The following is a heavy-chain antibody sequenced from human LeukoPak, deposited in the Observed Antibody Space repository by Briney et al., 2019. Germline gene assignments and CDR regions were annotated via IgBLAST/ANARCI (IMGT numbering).Heavy chain of an antibody. CDR2: INHSGST. Sequence: SETLSLTCAVYGGSFSGYYWSWIRQPPGKGLEWIGEINHSGSTNYNPSLKSRVTISVDTSKNQFSPKLSSVTAADTAVYYCARGGRLLGYYYMVVWGKGTTVTVSS. D-gene: IGHD7-27*01. V-gene: IGHV4-34*01. CDR1: GGSFSGYY. J-gene: IGHJ6*03. CDR3: ARGGRLLGYYYMVV.